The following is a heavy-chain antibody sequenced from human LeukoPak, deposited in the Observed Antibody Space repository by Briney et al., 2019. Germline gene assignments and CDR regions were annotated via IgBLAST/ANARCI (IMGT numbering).Heavy chain of an antibody. CDR2: IIPIFGTA. J-gene: IGHJ3*02. CDR3: AREGDRRYPHDAFDI. V-gene: IGHV1-69*13. CDR1: GGTFSSYA. Sequence: ASVKVSCKASGGTFSSYAISWVRQAPGQGLEWMGGIIPIFGTANYAQKFQGRVTITADESMSTAYMELSSLRSDDTAVYYCAREGDRRYPHDAFDIWGQGTMVTVSS. D-gene: IGHD2-21*02.